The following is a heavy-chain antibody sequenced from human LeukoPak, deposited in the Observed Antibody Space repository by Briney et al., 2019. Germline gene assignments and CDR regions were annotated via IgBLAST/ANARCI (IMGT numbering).Heavy chain of an antibody. J-gene: IGHJ4*02. CDR2: IGWNSDSI. CDR1: GFTFDDYA. CDR3: AKNLDIVVVPAASTYDY. Sequence: GGSLRLSCAASGFTFDDYAMHWVRQVPGKGLEWVSGIGWNSDSIAYADSVRGRFTISRDNTKNSLYLQMNSLRAEDTAVYYCAKNLDIVVVPAASTYDYWGQGTLVTVSS. D-gene: IGHD2-2*03. V-gene: IGHV3-9*01.